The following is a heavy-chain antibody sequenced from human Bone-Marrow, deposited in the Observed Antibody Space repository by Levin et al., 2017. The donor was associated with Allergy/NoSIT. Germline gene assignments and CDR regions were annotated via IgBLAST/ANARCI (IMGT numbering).Heavy chain of an antibody. D-gene: IGHD4/OR15-4a*01. Sequence: TGESLKISCEASGFSFNMYWMSWVRQAPGKGLEWVANIKQDGSDEDYVDAVRGRFTISRDNAKNSVHLQMTSLRVEDTAVYFCVRDMVRLIRHPFYFDSWGQGTLVTVSS. V-gene: IGHV3-7*02. CDR2: IKQDGSDE. CDR1: GFSFNMYW. CDR3: VRDMVRLIRHPFYFDS. J-gene: IGHJ4*02.